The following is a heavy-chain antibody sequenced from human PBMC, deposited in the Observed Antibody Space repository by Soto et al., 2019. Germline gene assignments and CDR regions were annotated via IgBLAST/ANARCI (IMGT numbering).Heavy chain of an antibody. J-gene: IGHJ6*02. V-gene: IGHV3-15*07. D-gene: IGHD6-13*01. Sequence: PGGSLRLSCAASGFTFSNAWMNWVRQAPGKGLEWVGRIKSKTDGGTTDYAAPVKGRFTISRDDSKNTLYLQMNSLKTEDTAVYYCTTARSFSSRGYLAVSGQGTTVTGSS. CDR2: IKSKTDGGTT. CDR1: GFTFSNAW. CDR3: TTARSFSSRGYLAV.